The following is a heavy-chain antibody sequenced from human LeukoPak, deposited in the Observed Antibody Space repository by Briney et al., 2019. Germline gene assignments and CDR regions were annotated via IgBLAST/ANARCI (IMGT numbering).Heavy chain of an antibody. V-gene: IGHV3-48*03. CDR1: GFTFSSYE. D-gene: IGHD1-26*01. J-gene: IGHJ4*02. CDR2: ISSSGTT. CDR3: ARWGVGDY. Sequence: PGGSLRLSCAASGFTFSSYEINWVRQAPGQGLEWISYISSSGTTYYADSVKGRFAISSDNAKNSLYLQMNSRRGEDKAAYYCARWGVGDYWGEGTLVSV.